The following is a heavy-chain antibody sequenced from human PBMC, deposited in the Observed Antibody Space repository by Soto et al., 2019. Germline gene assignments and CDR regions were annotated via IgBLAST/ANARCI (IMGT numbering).Heavy chain of an antibody. CDR2: INPNSGGT. Sequence: ASVKVSCKASGYTFTGYYMHWVRQAPGQGLEWMGWINPNSGGTNYAQKFQGWVTMTRDTSISTAYMELSRLRSDDTAVYYCARDGGYCSGGSCSNFDYWGQGTLVTVSS. J-gene: IGHJ4*02. D-gene: IGHD2-15*01. V-gene: IGHV1-2*04. CDR1: GYTFTGYY. CDR3: ARDGGYCSGGSCSNFDY.